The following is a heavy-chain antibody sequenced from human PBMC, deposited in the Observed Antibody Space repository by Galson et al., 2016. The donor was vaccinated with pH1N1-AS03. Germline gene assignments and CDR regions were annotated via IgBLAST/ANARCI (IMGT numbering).Heavy chain of an antibody. D-gene: IGHD5-24*01. V-gene: IGHV3-48*03. Sequence: SLRLSCAASGFSLGSHEMNWVRQAPGKGLEWISYITAAGTSRKYADSVRGRFTITRDNANNLVFLYMSSLTVEDTGLYYCAREVGRRDGYIWSSDAFDVWGRGTTVIVSA. CDR1: GFSLGSHE. J-gene: IGHJ3*01. CDR3: AREVGRRDGYIWSSDAFDV. CDR2: ITAAGTSR.